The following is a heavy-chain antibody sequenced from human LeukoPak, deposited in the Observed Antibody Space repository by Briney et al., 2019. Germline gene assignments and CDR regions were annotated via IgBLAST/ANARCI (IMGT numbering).Heavy chain of an antibody. CDR2: MNPNSGST. D-gene: IGHD6-13*01. CDR3: ARAGYSSSWYAQGY. Sequence: ASVKVSCKASGYTFSNYDFNWMRQATGQGLEWMGWMNPNSGSTGYPQKFQGRVTMTRDTSTGTVYMELSSLRSEDTAVYYCARAGYSSSWYAQGYWGQGTLVTVSS. V-gene: IGHV1-8*01. CDR1: GYTFSNYD. J-gene: IGHJ4*02.